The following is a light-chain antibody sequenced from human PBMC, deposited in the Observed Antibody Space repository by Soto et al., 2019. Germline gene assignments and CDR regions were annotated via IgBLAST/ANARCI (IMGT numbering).Light chain of an antibody. CDR3: SSYAGSTNSRV. V-gene: IGLV2-8*01. J-gene: IGLJ1*01. Sequence: QSALTQPPSASGSPGQSVTISFTGTSSDVGGYNYVSWYQQHPGKAPKLMIYEVSKRPSGVPDRFSGSKSGNTASLTVSGLQAEDEADYYCSSYAGSTNSRVFGTGTKVTVL. CDR2: EVS. CDR1: SSDVGGYNY.